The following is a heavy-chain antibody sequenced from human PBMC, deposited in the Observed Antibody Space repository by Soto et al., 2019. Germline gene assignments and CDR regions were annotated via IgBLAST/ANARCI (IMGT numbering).Heavy chain of an antibody. CDR3: ARKGDGSSSSWFGAPSGYYYYYYMDV. CDR2: INHSGST. CDR1: GGSFSGYY. D-gene: IGHD1-26*01. J-gene: IGHJ6*03. Sequence: SETLSLTCAVYGGSFSGYYWSWIRQPPGKGLEWIGEINHSGSTNYNPSLKSRVTISVDTSKNQFSLKLSSVTAADTAVYYCARKGDGSSSSWFGAPSGYYYYYYMDVWCKGTTVTVSS. V-gene: IGHV4-34*01.